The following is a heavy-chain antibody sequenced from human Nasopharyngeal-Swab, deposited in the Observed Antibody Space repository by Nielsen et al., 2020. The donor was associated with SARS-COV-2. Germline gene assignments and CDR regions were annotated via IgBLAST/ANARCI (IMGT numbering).Heavy chain of an antibody. CDR3: ASDLSYSGSGSPSY. CDR2: ISAYNGNT. Sequence: ASVKVSCKASGYTFTSYGISWVRQAPGQGLEWMGWISAYNGNTNYAQKLQGRVTITTDTSTSTAYIALRNLLSDDPAVSYCASDLSYSGSGSPSYWGQGPLVTVSS. V-gene: IGHV1-18*01. D-gene: IGHD3-10*01. J-gene: IGHJ1*01. CDR1: GYTFTSYG.